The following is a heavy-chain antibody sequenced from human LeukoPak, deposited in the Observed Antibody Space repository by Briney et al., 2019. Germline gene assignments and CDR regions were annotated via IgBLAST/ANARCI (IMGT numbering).Heavy chain of an antibody. Sequence: GGSLRLSCAASGFTFSSYWMHWARHTPGKGLVWVSRIKGDGSSTSYADSVKGRFTISRDNAKNTLYLQMNSLRAEDTAVYYCARDGYSFGHDFDYWGQGTLVTVSS. D-gene: IGHD5-18*01. J-gene: IGHJ4*02. V-gene: IGHV3-74*01. CDR3: ARDGYSFGHDFDY. CDR2: IKGDGSST. CDR1: GFTFSSYW.